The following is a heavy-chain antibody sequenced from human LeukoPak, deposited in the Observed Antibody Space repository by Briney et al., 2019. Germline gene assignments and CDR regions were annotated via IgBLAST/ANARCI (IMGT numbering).Heavy chain of an antibody. CDR1: GYTFTSYD. V-gene: IGHV1-8*01. CDR2: MNPNSGNT. D-gene: IGHD7-27*01. CDR3: ARDWGKGEYYFDY. J-gene: IGHJ4*02. Sequence: GASVKVSCKASGYTFTSYDINWVRQATGQGLEWMGWMNPNSGNTGYAQKFQGRVTITTDESTSTAYMELSSLRSEDTAVYYCARDWGKGEYYFDYWGQGTLVTVSS.